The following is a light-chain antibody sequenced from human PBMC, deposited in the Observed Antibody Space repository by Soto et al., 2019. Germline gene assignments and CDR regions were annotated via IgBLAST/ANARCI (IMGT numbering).Light chain of an antibody. J-gene: IGLJ2*01. V-gene: IGLV2-8*01. CDR3: SSYAGSNNLV. CDR2: EVS. CDR1: RSDVGGYNY. Sequence: QSALTQPPSASGSPGQSVPISCTGTRSDVGGYNYVSWYQQHPGKAPNLMIYEVSKRPSGVPDRFSGSKSGNTASLTVSGRQAEDEADYYCSSYAGSNNLVFGGGTKLTVL.